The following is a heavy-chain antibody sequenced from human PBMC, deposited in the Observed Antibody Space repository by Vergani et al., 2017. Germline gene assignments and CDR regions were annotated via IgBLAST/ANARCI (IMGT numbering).Heavy chain of an antibody. CDR2: ISGRGGST. V-gene: IGHV3-23*01. D-gene: IGHD5-12*01. J-gene: IGHJ6*02. CDR3: AKANPRNSGYDYLCYDHAMDI. CDR1: GFTFNHYA. Sequence: EVQLLESGGGLVQPGGSLRLSCAASGFTFNHYAMNWVRQAPGKGLEWVSGISGRGGSTYYAGSVKGRFTISRDSSKNTLYLQMTRLSAADTPVYYCAKANPRNSGYDYLCYDHAMDIWGQGTTVTVSS.